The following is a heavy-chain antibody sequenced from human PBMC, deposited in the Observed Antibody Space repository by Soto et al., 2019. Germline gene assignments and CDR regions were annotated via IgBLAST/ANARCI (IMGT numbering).Heavy chain of an antibody. V-gene: IGHV3-NL1*01. CDR1: GFIFSSYG. Sequence: GGSLRLSCVASGFIFSSYGMHWVRQAPGKGLEWVAVINSGGSTDYADSVKGRFTISRDISRNTLYLQMNSLRAEDTAVYYCVRENYYYGMDVWGQGTTVTVSS. J-gene: IGHJ6*02. CDR3: VRENYYYGMDV. CDR2: INSGGST.